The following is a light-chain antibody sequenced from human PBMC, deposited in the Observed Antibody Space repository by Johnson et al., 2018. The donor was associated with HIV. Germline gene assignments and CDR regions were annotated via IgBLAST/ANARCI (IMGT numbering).Light chain of an antibody. J-gene: IGLJ1*01. V-gene: IGLV1-51*01. CDR3: GTWDSSLSASV. Sequence: QSVLTQPPSVSAAPGQKVTISCSGSSSNIGNNYVSWYQQLPGRAPKLLIYDNNKRPSGIPDRFSGSKSGTSATLGITGLQTGDAADYYCGTWDSSLSASVFGTGTKVTVL. CDR2: DNN. CDR1: SSNIGNNY.